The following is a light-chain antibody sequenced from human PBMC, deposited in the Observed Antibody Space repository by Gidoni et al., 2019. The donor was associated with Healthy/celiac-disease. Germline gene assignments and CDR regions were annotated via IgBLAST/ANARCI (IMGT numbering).Light chain of an antibody. V-gene: IGLV7-46*01. CDR2: DTS. Sequence: QPVLTPQPSLTVSPGGTVTLTCGSSTRAVTRGHYPYWFQQKPGKAPRTLIYDTSNKHSWTPARFSGSLLGGKAALTLSGAQPEDEAEYYCLLSYSGALYVFGTGTKVTVL. CDR1: TRAVTRGHY. CDR3: LLSYSGALYV. J-gene: IGLJ1*01.